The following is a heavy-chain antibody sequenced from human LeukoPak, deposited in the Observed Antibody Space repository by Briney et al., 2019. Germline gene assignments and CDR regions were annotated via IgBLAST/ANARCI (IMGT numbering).Heavy chain of an antibody. CDR1: GGSISSYY. CDR3: ATNYYGSGSYSLYYFDY. Sequence: PSETLSLTCTVSGGSISSYYWSWIRQPPGKGLEWIGRIYTSGSTNYNPSLKSRVTISVDTSKNQFSLKLSSVTAADTAVYYCATNYYGSGSYSLYYFDYWGQGTLVTVSS. D-gene: IGHD3-10*01. J-gene: IGHJ4*02. V-gene: IGHV4-4*08. CDR2: IYTSGST.